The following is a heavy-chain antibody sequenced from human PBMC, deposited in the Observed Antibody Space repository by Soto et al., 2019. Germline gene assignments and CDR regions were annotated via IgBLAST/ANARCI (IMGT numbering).Heavy chain of an antibody. J-gene: IGHJ6*03. CDR2: IYYSGST. Sequence: SETLFLTCTVSGGSISSYYWSWIRQPPGKGLEWIGYIYYSGSTNYNPSLKSRVTISVDTSKNQFSLKLSSVTAADTAVYYCARLSSSSLYYYYYMDVWGKGTTVTVSS. CDR3: ARLSSSSLYYYYYMDV. V-gene: IGHV4-59*08. CDR1: GGSISSYY. D-gene: IGHD6-6*01.